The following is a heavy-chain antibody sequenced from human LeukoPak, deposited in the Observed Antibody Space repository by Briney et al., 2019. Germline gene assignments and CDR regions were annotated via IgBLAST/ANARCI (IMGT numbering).Heavy chain of an antibody. V-gene: IGHV3-23*01. CDR1: GFTVSDYS. Sequence: PGGSLRLSCAASGFTVSDYSMSWVRQAPGKGLEWVSAISGSGSYTDYADSVKGRFTISRDNSKNTLYLQMNSLRAEDTAVYYCAKERSGLRRYFDYWGQGTLVTVSS. CDR3: AKERSGLRRYFDY. D-gene: IGHD6-25*01. J-gene: IGHJ4*02. CDR2: ISGSGSYT.